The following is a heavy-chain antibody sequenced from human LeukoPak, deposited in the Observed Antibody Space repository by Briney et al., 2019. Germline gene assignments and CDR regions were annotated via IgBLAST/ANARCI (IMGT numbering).Heavy chain of an antibody. CDR1: GFTLSDYY. J-gene: IGHJ4*02. CDR3: ARGSVHYDGFDY. D-gene: IGHD3-16*01. V-gene: IGHV3-11*01. CDR2: ISSSGSTI. Sequence: GGSLRLSCAASGFTLSDYYMSWIRQAPGKGLEWVSDISSSGSTIYYADSVRGRFTISRDNAKNSLFLQMNNLRAEDSALYYCARGSVHYDGFDYWGQGTLVTVSS.